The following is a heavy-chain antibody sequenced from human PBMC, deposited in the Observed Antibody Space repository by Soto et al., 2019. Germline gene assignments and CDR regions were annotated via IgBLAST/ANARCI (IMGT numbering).Heavy chain of an antibody. V-gene: IGHV4-31*03. CDR1: GGSISSGGYY. Sequence: QVQLQESGPGLVKPSQTLSLTCTVSGGSISSGGYYWSWIRQHPVKGLEWIGYIYYSGSTYYNPSLKSRVTISVDTSKNQFSLKLSSVTAADTAVYYCARSAWDWPVENDYWGQGTLVTVSS. CDR3: ARSAWDWPVENDY. D-gene: IGHD3-9*01. CDR2: IYYSGST. J-gene: IGHJ4*02.